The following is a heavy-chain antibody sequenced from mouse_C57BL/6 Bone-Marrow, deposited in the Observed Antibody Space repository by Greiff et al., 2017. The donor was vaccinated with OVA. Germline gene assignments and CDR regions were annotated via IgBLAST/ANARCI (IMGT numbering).Heavy chain of an antibody. CDR3: ALYSNYRYYFDD. J-gene: IGHJ2*01. CDR2: IHPSDSDT. Sequence: QVQLKQPGAELVKPGASVKVSCKASGYTFTSYWMHWVKQRPGQGLEWIGRIHPSDSDTNYNQKFKGKATLTVDKSSSTAYMQLSSLTSEDSAVYYCALYSNYRYYFDDWGQGTTLTVSS. D-gene: IGHD2-5*01. V-gene: IGHV1-74*01. CDR1: GYTFTSYW.